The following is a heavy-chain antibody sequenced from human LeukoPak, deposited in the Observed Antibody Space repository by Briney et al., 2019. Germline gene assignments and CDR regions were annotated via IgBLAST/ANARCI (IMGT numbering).Heavy chain of an antibody. Sequence: GGSLRLSCAASGFTFSTHSMSWVRQAPGKGLEWVANVKEAGGEGNYVDSVKGRFTISRDNAKNSLYLQMNSLRAEDTALYYCTSGYNSVGGYYFDYWGQGTLVTVSS. CDR2: VKEAGGEG. CDR3: TSGYNSVGGYYFDY. V-gene: IGHV3-7*03. CDR1: GFTFSTHS. D-gene: IGHD2-15*01. J-gene: IGHJ4*02.